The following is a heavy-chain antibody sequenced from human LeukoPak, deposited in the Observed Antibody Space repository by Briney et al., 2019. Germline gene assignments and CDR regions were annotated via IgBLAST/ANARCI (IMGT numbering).Heavy chain of an antibody. CDR2: MSSDGSST. V-gene: IGHV3-74*01. D-gene: IGHD4-11*01. J-gene: IGHJ4*02. CDR3: ARDRTVYSNYAFL. Sequence: GGSLRLSCSASGFSLTNYWMHWVRQALGKGLVWVSHMSSDGSSTSYADSVKGRFTISRDTAKNTLYLQMNSLRAEDTAVYYCARDRTVYSNYAFLWGQGTLVTVSS. CDR1: GFSLTNYW.